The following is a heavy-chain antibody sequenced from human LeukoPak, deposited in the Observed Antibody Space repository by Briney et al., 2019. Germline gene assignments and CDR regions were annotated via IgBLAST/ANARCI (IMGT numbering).Heavy chain of an antibody. J-gene: IGHJ6*03. CDR3: TTHPDYSRSIYNMDV. CDR1: GFSFDDYA. CDR2: ISWDGGTT. V-gene: IGHV3-43D*04. D-gene: IGHD6-13*01. Sequence: GGSLRLSCAASGFSFDDYAMHWVRQAPGKGLEWVSLISWDGGTTYYADSVKGRFTISRDSSKDSLYLQMNSLRGEDTAFYYCTTHPDYSRSIYNMDVWGKGTPVTVSS.